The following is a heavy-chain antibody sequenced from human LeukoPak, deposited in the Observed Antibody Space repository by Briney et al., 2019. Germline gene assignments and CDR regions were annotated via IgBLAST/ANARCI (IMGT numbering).Heavy chain of an antibody. J-gene: IGHJ4*02. V-gene: IGHV4-38-2*01. D-gene: IGHD1-26*01. CDR1: SYSISSGYY. Sequence: SETLSLTCDVSSYSISSGYYWGWIRQPPGEGLEWIGSIYHNGRTYYNPSLKSRVTMSVDTSKNHFSLKLNSVTAADTALYYCALDPADRGAYYFDYWGQGTLVTVSS. CDR2: IYHNGRT. CDR3: ALDPADRGAYYFDY.